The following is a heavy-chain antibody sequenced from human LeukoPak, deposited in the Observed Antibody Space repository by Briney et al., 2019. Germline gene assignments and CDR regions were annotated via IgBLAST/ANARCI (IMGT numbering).Heavy chain of an antibody. D-gene: IGHD2-2*01. CDR2: IHPNSGST. Sequence: ASVKVSCKASGYSLSDYYMHWVRQAPGQGLEWMGRIHPNSGSTNYAQNFQGRVTMTRDTSISTAYMELSRLRSDDTAVYYCARDKNLRYCSSTSCYWSWFDPWGQGTLVTVSS. CDR3: ARDKNLRYCSSTSCYWSWFDP. V-gene: IGHV1-2*06. CDR1: GYSLSDYY. J-gene: IGHJ5*02.